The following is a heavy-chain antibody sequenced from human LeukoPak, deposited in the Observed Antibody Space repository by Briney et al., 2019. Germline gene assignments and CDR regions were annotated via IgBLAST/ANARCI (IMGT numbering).Heavy chain of an antibody. CDR3: AKGTRGVIIPNFDC. Sequence: GGSLRLSCAASGVTFSSYGMHWGREAPGKGVEWGAVISYDGSNKYYADSVKGRFTISRDDSKNTLYLQMNSLRAEDTAVYYCAKGTRGVIIPNFDCWGQGTLVTVSS. V-gene: IGHV3-30*18. D-gene: IGHD3-10*01. CDR2: ISYDGSNK. J-gene: IGHJ4*02. CDR1: GVTFSSYG.